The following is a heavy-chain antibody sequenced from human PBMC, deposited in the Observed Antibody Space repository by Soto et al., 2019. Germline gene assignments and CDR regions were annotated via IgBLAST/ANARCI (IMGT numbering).Heavy chain of an antibody. CDR3: AKDTSGWLDAFDI. CDR2: ISWNSGSI. CDR1: GFTFDDYA. Sequence: EVQLMESGGGLVQPGRSLRLSCAASGFTFDDYAMHWVRQAPGKGLEWVSGISWNSGSIGYADSVKGRFTISRDNAKNSLYLQMNSLRAEDTALYYCAKDTSGWLDAFDIWGQGTMVTVSS. V-gene: IGHV3-9*01. J-gene: IGHJ3*02. D-gene: IGHD6-19*01.